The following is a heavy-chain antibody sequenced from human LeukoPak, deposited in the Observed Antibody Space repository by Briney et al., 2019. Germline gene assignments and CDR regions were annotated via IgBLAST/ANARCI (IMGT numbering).Heavy chain of an antibody. Sequence: ASVTVSCKTSGYMVSDYYMHWVRQAPGQGLEWMGWLRGDTGDTDSPQKLKGRVTMTRDTATNTAYMQLSRLTYDDTAMYFCARVRDNACDYWGQGTLVTVSS. J-gene: IGHJ4*02. V-gene: IGHV1-2*02. CDR3: ARVRDNACDY. CDR1: GYMVSDYY. CDR2: LRGDTGDT. D-gene: IGHD2-2*01.